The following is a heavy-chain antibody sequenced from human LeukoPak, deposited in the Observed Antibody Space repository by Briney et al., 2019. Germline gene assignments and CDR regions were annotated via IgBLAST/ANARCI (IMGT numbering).Heavy chain of an antibody. CDR2: IHHSGRL. CDR3: ARGGDWKFDY. CDR1: GDSIGSNKW. D-gene: IGHD1-1*01. J-gene: IGHJ4*02. V-gene: IGHV4-4*02. Sequence: SETLSLTCAVSGDSIGSNKWWTWVRQPPGKGLEWIGEIHHSGRLNYSPSLKSLVTISVDKSKNHFSLNLNSITPADTAIYYCARGGDWKFDYWGQGALVTVSS.